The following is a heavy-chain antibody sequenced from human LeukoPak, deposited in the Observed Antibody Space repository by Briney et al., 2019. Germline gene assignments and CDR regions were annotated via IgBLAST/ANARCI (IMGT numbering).Heavy chain of an antibody. Sequence: ASETLSLTCAVYGGSFSGYYWSWPRQPPGKGLEGIGEINHSGSTDYNPSLKSRVTISVDTSKNQFSLKLSSVTAADTAVYYCARRGRYDFWSGSKTNFDYWGQGTLVTVSS. V-gene: IGHV4-34*01. CDR3: ARRGRYDFWSGSKTNFDY. CDR2: INHSGST. CDR1: GGSFSGYY. D-gene: IGHD3-3*01. J-gene: IGHJ4*02.